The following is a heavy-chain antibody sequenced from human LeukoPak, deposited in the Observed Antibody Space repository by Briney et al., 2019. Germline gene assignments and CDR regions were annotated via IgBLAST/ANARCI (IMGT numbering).Heavy chain of an antibody. CDR1: GGSISSYY. J-gene: IGHJ5*02. V-gene: IGHV4-4*07. CDR2: IYTSGST. D-gene: IGHD2-2*01. CDR3: ARDVRCSSTSCYLWMEGTNWFDP. Sequence: SETLSLTCTVSGGSISSYYWSWIRQPAGKGLEWIGRIYTSGSTNYNPSLKSRVTMSVDTSKNQFSLKLSSVTAADTAVYYCARDVRCSSTSCYLWMEGTNWFDPWGQGTLVTVSS.